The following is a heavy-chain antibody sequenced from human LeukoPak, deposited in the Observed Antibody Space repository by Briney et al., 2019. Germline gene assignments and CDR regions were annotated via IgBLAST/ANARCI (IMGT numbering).Heavy chain of an antibody. V-gene: IGHV3-48*01. Sequence: GGSLRLSCAASGFTFSDYAMNWVRQAPGKGLEWLSYISTSSTTIYYADSVKGRFTISRDNAKNSLYLPMNSLRVEDTAVYYCARDQGTGDFLYYSYYGMDVWGQGTTVTVSS. J-gene: IGHJ6*02. CDR3: ARDQGTGDFLYYSYYGMDV. CDR2: ISTSSTTI. D-gene: IGHD2-8*02. CDR1: GFTFSDYA.